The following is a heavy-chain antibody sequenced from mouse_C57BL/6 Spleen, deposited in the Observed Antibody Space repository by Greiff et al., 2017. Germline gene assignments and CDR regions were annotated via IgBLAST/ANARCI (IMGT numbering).Heavy chain of an antibody. J-gene: IGHJ4*01. CDR2: ISDGGSYT. CDR3: ARGPDYSNYEGGMDY. CDR1: GFTFSSYA. Sequence: EVKLVESGGGLVKPGGSLKLSCAASGFTFSSYAMSWVRQTPEKRLEWVATISDGGSYTYYPDNVKGRFTISRDNAKNNLYLQMSHLKSEDTAMYYCARGPDYSNYEGGMDYWGQGTSVTVSS. D-gene: IGHD2-5*01. V-gene: IGHV5-4*03.